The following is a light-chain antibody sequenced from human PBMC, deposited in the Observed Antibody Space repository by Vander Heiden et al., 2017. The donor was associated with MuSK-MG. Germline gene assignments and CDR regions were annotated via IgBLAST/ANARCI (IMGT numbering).Light chain of an antibody. CDR1: ELGDKY. CDR3: QAWDSSTGGV. V-gene: IGLV3-1*01. J-gene: IGLJ1*01. CDR2: QDS. Sequence: SYELTQPPSVSVSPGQTASITCSGDELGDKYACWYQQKPGQSPVLVIYQDSKRPSGIPGRFSGSNSGNTATLTISGTQAMDEADYYCQAWDSSTGGVFGTGTKVTVL.